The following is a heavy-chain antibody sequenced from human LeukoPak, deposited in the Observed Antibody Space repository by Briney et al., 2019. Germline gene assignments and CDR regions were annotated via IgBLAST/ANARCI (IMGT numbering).Heavy chain of an antibody. CDR1: GGSFSGYY. D-gene: IGHD2-2*01. CDR3: ARLGDAAPAADDSFDY. CDR2: INHSGST. V-gene: IGHV4-34*01. Sequence: SETLSLTCAVYGGSFSGYYWSWIRQPPGKVLEWIGEINHSGSTNYNPSLKSRVTISVDTSKNQFSLKLSSVTAADTAVYYCARLGDAAPAADDSFDYWGQGTLVTVSS. J-gene: IGHJ4*02.